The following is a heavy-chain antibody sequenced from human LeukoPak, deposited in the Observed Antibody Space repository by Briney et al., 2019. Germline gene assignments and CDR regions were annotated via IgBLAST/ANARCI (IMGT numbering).Heavy chain of an antibody. J-gene: IGHJ6*03. CDR2: IYPGDSDT. CDR1: GYSFTSYW. Sequence: GESLKISCKGSGYSFTSYWIGWVRQMPGKGLEWMGIIYPGDSDTRYSPSFQGHVTISADKSISTAYLQWSSLKASDTAMYYCARQAYVGITIFGVVITPPYYYYMDVWGKGTTVTVSS. D-gene: IGHD3-3*01. CDR3: ARQAYVGITIFGVVITPPYYYYMDV. V-gene: IGHV5-51*01.